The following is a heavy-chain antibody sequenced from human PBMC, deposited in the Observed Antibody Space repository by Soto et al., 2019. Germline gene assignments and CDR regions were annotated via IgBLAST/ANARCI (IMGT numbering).Heavy chain of an antibody. CDR3: ARGDGYNYRTYYFDY. J-gene: IGHJ4*02. D-gene: IGHD5-12*01. V-gene: IGHV5-51*01. Sequence: PGESLKISCTGSVYSFTSYWIGWVLPIPGKGLEWMGIIYPGDSDTRYSPSFQGQVTISADKSISTAYLQWSSLKASDTAMYYCARGDGYNYRTYYFDYWGQETLVTVSS. CDR2: IYPGDSDT. CDR1: VYSFTSYW.